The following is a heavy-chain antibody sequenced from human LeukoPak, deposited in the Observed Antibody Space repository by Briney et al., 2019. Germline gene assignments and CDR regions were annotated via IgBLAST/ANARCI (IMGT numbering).Heavy chain of an antibody. V-gene: IGHV4-59*01. CDR2: IYYSGST. CDR3: ARVGPMYSSSWYAPDFDY. J-gene: IGHJ4*02. Sequence: NPSETLSLTCTVSGGSISSYYWSWIRQPPGKGLEWIGYIYYSGSTNYNPSLKSRVTISVDTSKNQFSLKVSSVTAADTAVYYCARVGPMYSSSWYAPDFDYWGQGTLVTVSS. D-gene: IGHD6-13*01. CDR1: GGSISSYY.